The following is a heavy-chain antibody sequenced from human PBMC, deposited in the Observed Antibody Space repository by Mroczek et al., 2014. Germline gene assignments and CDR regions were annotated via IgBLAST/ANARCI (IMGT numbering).Heavy chain of an antibody. D-gene: IGHD2-15*01. J-gene: IGHJ4*02. Sequence: KESGPGLVKPSQTLSLTCTVSGGSISSGGYYWSWIRQHPGKGLEWIGYIYYSGSTYYNPSLKSRVTISVDTSKNQFSLKLSSVTAADTAVYYCARYCSGGSCYSPTDAIDYWGQGTLVTVSS. CDR2: IYYSGST. CDR3: ARYCSGGSCYSPTDAIDY. V-gene: IGHV4-31*03. CDR1: GGSISSGGYY.